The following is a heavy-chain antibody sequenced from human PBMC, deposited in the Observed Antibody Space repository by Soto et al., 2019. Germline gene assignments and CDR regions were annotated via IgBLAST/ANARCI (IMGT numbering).Heavy chain of an antibody. CDR1: GGSIRSYY. CDR2: IYYSGST. D-gene: IGHD3-22*01. V-gene: IGHV4-59*01. J-gene: IGHJ4*02. CDR3: ARGQGSMIVNLYYFDY. Sequence: SETLSLTCTVSGGSIRSYYWSWIRQPPGKGLEWIGYIYYSGSTNYNPSLKSRVTISVDTSKNQFSLKLSSVTAADTAVYYCARGQGSMIVNLYYFDYWGQGTLVTVSS.